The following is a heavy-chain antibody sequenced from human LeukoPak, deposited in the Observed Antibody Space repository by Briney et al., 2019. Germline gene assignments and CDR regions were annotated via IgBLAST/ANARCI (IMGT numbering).Heavy chain of an antibody. Sequence: PGGSLRLSCAGAGFTFSNYGMHWVRQAPGKGLEYVSAISDSGGSTYYADSVKGRFTISRDNSKNTLYLQMSSLRAEDTAVYFCVRGYSFGPYGMDVWGQGTTVTVSS. CDR3: VRGYSFGPYGMDV. CDR1: GFTFSNYG. V-gene: IGHV3-64D*09. J-gene: IGHJ6*02. CDR2: ISDSGGST. D-gene: IGHD2-15*01.